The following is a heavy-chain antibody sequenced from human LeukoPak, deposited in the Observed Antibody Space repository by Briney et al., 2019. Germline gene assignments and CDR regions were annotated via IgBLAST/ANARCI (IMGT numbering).Heavy chain of an antibody. Sequence: GGSLRLSCTASGFTFGDYAMSWFRQAPGKGLEWVGFIRSKAYGGTTEYAASVKGRFTISRDDSKSIAYLQMNSLKTEDTAVYYCTRAPDVLLWFGTFDPWGQGTLVTVSS. CDR3: TRAPDVLLWFGTFDP. J-gene: IGHJ5*02. D-gene: IGHD3-10*01. CDR1: GFTFGDYA. V-gene: IGHV3-49*03. CDR2: IRSKAYGGTT.